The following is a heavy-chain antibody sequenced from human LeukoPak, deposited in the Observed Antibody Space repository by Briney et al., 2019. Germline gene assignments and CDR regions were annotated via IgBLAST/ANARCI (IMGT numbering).Heavy chain of an antibody. CDR1: GFTFSSYA. CDR3: AKGNFWSGYYTSKFDY. D-gene: IGHD3-3*01. J-gene: IGHJ4*02. Sequence: PGGSLRLSCAASGFTFSSYAMSWVRQAPGKGLEWVSAISGSGGSTYYADSVKGRFTISRDNSKNTLYLQMNSLRAEDTAVYYCAKGNFWSGYYTSKFDYWGQGTLVTVSS. V-gene: IGHV3-23*01. CDR2: ISGSGGST.